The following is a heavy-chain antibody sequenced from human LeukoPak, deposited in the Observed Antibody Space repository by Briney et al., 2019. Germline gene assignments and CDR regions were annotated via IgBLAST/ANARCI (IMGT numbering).Heavy chain of an antibody. CDR3: ARDGSFGLYAFDI. Sequence: PSETLSLTCTVSGGSISSSSYYWGWIRQPPGKGLEWIGSIYYSGSTYYNPSLKSRVTISVDTSKNQFSLKLSSVTAADTAVYYCARDGSFGLYAFDIWGQGTMVTVSS. V-gene: IGHV4-39*07. D-gene: IGHD3-3*01. CDR2: IYYSGST. J-gene: IGHJ3*02. CDR1: GGSISSSSYY.